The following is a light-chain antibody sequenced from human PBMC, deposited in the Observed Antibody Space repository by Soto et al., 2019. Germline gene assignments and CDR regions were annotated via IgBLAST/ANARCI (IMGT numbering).Light chain of an antibody. CDR1: QSVSSN. V-gene: IGKV3-15*01. Sequence: EIVLTQSPATLSLSPGERATLSCRASQSVSSNLAWYQQKPGQAPRLLIYGASTRATGIPARFSGRGSATEFTLIISSLQSEVVAVYYRQHYNNRVTFGQGTKVEIK. CDR3: QHYNNRVT. J-gene: IGKJ1*01. CDR2: GAS.